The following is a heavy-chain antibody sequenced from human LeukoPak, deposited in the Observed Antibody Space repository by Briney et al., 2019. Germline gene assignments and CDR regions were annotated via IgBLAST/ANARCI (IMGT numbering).Heavy chain of an antibody. D-gene: IGHD3-10*01. Sequence: PGGSLRLSCAASGFTFSSYSMSWVRQAPGKGLEWVGRIKSKTDGGTTDYAAPVKGRFTISRDDSKNTLYLQMNSLKTEDTAVYHCTTDRGWVLWFGESVDYWGQGTLVTVSS. CDR1: GFTFSSYS. J-gene: IGHJ4*02. CDR2: IKSKTDGGTT. CDR3: TTDRGWVLWFGESVDY. V-gene: IGHV3-15*01.